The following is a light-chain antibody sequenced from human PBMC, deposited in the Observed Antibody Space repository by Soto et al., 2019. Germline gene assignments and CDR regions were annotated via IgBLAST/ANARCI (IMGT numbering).Light chain of an antibody. Sequence: EIVLTQSPGTLSLSPGERATLSCRASQSLSGNYLAWYQQKPGQAPRLLLFGVSSRATGIPDRFSGSGSGTDFTLTINILEPEDFAVYYCHHYGSSPYTFGLGTKLEIK. CDR2: GVS. CDR1: QSLSGNY. CDR3: HHYGSSPYT. V-gene: IGKV3-20*01. J-gene: IGKJ2*01.